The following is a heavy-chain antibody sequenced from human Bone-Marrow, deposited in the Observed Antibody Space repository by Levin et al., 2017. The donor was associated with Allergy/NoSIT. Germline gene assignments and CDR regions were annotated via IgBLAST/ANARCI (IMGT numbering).Heavy chain of an antibody. CDR1: GFTFSDYY. Sequence: GGSLRLSCEASGFTFSDYYMSWIRQAPGKGLEWVSYISRSGNTIKYADSVKGRFTISRDNANNFLFLQMNSLRAEDAAVYYCARDHNCTGGSCYSDTYYSSGLDVWGQGTPVTVSS. CDR3: ARDHNCTGGSCYSDTYYSSGLDV. J-gene: IGHJ6*02. V-gene: IGHV3-11*01. D-gene: IGHD2-15*01. CDR2: ISRSGNTI.